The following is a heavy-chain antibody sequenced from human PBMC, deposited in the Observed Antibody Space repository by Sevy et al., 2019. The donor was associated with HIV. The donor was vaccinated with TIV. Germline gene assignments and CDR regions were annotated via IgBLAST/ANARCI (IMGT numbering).Heavy chain of an antibody. CDR3: VRGGLGGFSYSLDC. V-gene: IGHV3-7*01. D-gene: IGHD5-18*01. Sequence: VGSLRLSCAASGFTFSSYWMSWVRQAPGKGLEWVATMKQDGSEKYYVDSVKGRFTISRDNAKHSLYLQMNSLRAEDTAVYYCVRGGLGGFSYSLDCWGQGTLVTVSS. CDR1: GFTFSSYW. CDR2: MKQDGSEK. J-gene: IGHJ4*02.